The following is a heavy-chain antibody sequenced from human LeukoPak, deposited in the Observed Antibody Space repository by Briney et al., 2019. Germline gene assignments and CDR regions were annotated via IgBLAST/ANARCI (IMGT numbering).Heavy chain of an antibody. J-gene: IGHJ6*02. Sequence: SETLSLTCAVHGGSFSGYYWSWIRQPPGKGLEWIGEIDHSGSTNYNPSLESRVAISEDTSKNQFSLKLSSVTAADTAVYYCARGHNMDVWGQGTTVTVSS. CDR3: ARGHNMDV. CDR2: IDHSGST. V-gene: IGHV4-34*01. CDR1: GGSFSGYY.